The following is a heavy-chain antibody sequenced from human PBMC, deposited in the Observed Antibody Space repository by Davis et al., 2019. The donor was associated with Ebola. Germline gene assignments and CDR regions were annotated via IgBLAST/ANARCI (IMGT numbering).Heavy chain of an antibody. D-gene: IGHD6-13*01. Sequence: MPSETLSLTCTVSGGSIISSSSYWGWIRQPPRKGLEWIGSIYYSGITYYNPSLKSRVTISVDTSKNQFSLKLRSVTAADTAVYYCARWAAAAVNYFDYWGQGTLVTVSS. CDR3: ARWAAAAVNYFDY. CDR2: IYYSGIT. V-gene: IGHV4-39*01. J-gene: IGHJ4*02. CDR1: GGSIISSSSY.